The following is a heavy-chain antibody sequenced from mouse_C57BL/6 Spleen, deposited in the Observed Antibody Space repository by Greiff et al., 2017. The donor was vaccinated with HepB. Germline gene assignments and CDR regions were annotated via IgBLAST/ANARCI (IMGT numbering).Heavy chain of an antibody. CDR1: GYTFTDYN. D-gene: IGHD4-1*01. V-gene: IGHV1-18*01. CDR2: INPNNGGT. J-gene: IGHJ3*01. Sequence: EVQLQQSGPELVKPGASVKIPCKASGYTFTDYNMDWVKQSNGKSLEWIGDINPNNGGTIYNQKFKGKATLTVDKSSSTAYMELRSLTSEDTAVYYCARRDWGWFAYWGQGTLVTVSA. CDR3: ARRDWGWFAY.